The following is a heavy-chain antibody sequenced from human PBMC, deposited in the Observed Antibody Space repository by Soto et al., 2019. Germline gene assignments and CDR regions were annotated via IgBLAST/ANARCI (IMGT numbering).Heavy chain of an antibody. CDR2: INHSGST. J-gene: IGHJ6*02. CDR3: ARVTGRYYYGMDV. V-gene: IGHV4-34*01. Sequence: SETLSLTCAVYGGSFSGYYWSWIRQPPGKGLEWIGEINHSGSTNYNPSLKSRVIISVDTSKNQFSLKLSSVTAADSAVYYCARVTGRYYYGMDVCVLGTTVTVSS. CDR1: GGSFSGYY.